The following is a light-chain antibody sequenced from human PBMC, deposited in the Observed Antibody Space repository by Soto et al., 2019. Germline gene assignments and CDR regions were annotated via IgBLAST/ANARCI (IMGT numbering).Light chain of an antibody. CDR3: GAWDESLNGYV. J-gene: IGLJ1*01. CDR2: TDN. CDR1: SPNIGINT. V-gene: IGLV1-44*01. Sequence: ALTQPPSASGTPGQRVTISCSGGSPNIGINTVNWYQQLPGTAPKVLIYTDNQRPSGVPDRFSGSKSGTSASLAINGLQSGDEADYYCGAWDESLNGYVFGTGTKVTVL.